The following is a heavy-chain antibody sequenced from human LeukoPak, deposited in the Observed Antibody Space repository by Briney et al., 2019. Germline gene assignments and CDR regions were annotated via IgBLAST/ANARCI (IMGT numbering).Heavy chain of an antibody. CDR2: ISYDGSNK. J-gene: IGHJ4*02. CDR1: GFTFSSYA. CDR3: ARDRRPDIVVVVADPPGY. D-gene: IGHD2-15*01. V-gene: IGHV3-30-3*01. Sequence: GGSLRLSCAASGFTFSSYAMHWVRQAPGKGLEWVAVISYDGSNKYYADSVKGRFTISRDNSKNTLYLQMNSLRAEDTAVYYCARDRRPDIVVVVADPPGYWGQGTLDTVSS.